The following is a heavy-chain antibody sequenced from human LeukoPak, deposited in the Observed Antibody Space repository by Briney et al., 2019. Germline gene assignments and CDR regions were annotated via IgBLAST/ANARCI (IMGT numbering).Heavy chain of an antibody. V-gene: IGHV3-9*01. CDR3: AKDLGGSATTV. CDR2: ISWSGDRM. CDR1: GFTFEDHV. Sequence: GGSLILSCAASGFTFEDHVMHWVRQAPGKGLEWVSSISWSGDRMGYADAVKGRFTISRDNAKNSLFLQMNSLRVEDTALYYCAKDLGGSATTVWGQGTLVTVSS. D-gene: IGHD2-2*01. J-gene: IGHJ4*02.